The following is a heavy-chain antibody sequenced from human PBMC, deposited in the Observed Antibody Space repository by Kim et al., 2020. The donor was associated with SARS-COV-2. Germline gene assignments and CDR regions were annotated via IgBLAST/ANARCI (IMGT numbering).Heavy chain of an antibody. CDR1: GYSFTTYW. CDR3: ARQRGIVAGRDRFDP. V-gene: IGHV5-51*01. J-gene: IGHJ5*02. CDR2: IYPGDSDT. Sequence: GESLKISCKGSGYSFTTYWIGWVRQMPGKGLEWMGIIYPGDSDTRYSPSFQGQVTISADKSINTAYLQWSSLKASDTAMYYCARQRGIVAGRDRFDPWGQGTLVTVSS. D-gene: IGHD6-19*01.